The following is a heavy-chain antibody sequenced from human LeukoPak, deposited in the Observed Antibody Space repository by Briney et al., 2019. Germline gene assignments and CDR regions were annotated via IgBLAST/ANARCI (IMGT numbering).Heavy chain of an antibody. CDR2: ISFEGTNK. Sequence: PGGSLRLSCAASGFTFSSYAIHWIRQAPGKGLEWVAVISFEGTNKYYADSVKGRFTISRDISKNTVFLQMNSLTAEDTAVYHCARRVGNWNYDSWGQGTLVTVSS. J-gene: IGHJ5*01. V-gene: IGHV3-30-3*01. D-gene: IGHD1-7*01. CDR3: ARRVGNWNYDS. CDR1: GFTFSSYA.